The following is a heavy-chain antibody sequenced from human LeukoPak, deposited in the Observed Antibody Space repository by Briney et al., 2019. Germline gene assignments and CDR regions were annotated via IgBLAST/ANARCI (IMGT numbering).Heavy chain of an antibody. CDR1: GGSLSSGPYY. D-gene: IGHD3-22*01. Sequence: PSQTLSLTCTVSGGSLSSGPYYWSWIRQPPGKGLEWIGYINYSGTTYYNPSPKSPALISIDTSKNQFSLKLSSVTAADTAVYYCARADDSSGYYYYYYFDYWGQGALITVSS. J-gene: IGHJ4*02. V-gene: IGHV4-31*01. CDR2: INYSGTT. CDR3: ARADDSSGYYYYYYFDY.